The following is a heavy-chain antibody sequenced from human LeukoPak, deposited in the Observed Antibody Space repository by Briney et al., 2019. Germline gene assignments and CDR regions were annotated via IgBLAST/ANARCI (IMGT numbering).Heavy chain of an antibody. J-gene: IGHJ6*03. CDR2: IYPGDSDT. V-gene: IGHV5-51*01. Sequence: LGESLKISCKASGYSFTNYWIGWVRQMPGKGLEWMGIIYPGDSDTRYSPSFQGQVTISADKSISTAYLQWNSLKASDTAMYYCARRIAVAGTYYYYYYMDVWGKGTTVTVSS. D-gene: IGHD6-19*01. CDR1: GYSFTNYW. CDR3: ARRIAVAGTYYYYYYMDV.